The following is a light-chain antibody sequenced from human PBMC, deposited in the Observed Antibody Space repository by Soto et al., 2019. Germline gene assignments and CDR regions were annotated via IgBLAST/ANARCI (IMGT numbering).Light chain of an antibody. Sequence: SYELTQPPSVSVAPGQTARVTCGGDNIGVNSAHWYQQRPGQAPVLVVYDNSDRPSGIPERFSGSNSDNTATLSISRVEAGDEADYYCQVGKVFGGGTKVTVL. CDR3: QVGKV. CDR1: NIGVNS. V-gene: IGLV3-21*02. J-gene: IGLJ2*01. CDR2: DNS.